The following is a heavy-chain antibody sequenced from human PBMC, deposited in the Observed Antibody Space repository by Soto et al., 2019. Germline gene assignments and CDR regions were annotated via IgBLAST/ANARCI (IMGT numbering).Heavy chain of an antibody. D-gene: IGHD3-16*01. CDR3: ASVTFGGVVLAH. J-gene: IGHJ4*02. CDR2: IYFTGNT. CDR1: AASFSKYY. Sequence: PSETLSLTCTVSAASFSKYYWTWIRQPPGKGLEWIGYIYFTGNTNYNPSLKRRVTISVDTSKKQISLNLTSVTAADTAVYFCASVTFGGVVLAHWGQGTLVTVSS. V-gene: IGHV4-59*13.